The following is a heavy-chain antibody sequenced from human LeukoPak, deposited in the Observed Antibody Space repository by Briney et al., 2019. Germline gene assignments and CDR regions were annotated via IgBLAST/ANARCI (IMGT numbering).Heavy chain of an antibody. CDR3: AKDLHKTASFGVVITRNYYYYMDV. CDR2: IKQDGSEK. CDR1: GSTFSSYW. Sequence: GGSLRLSCAASGSTFSSYWMSWVRQAPGKGLEWVANIKQDGSEKYYVDSVKGRFTISRDNAKNSLYLQMNSLRAEDTAVYYCAKDLHKTASFGVVITRNYYYYMDVWGKGTTVTVSS. V-gene: IGHV3-7*03. J-gene: IGHJ6*03. D-gene: IGHD3-3*01.